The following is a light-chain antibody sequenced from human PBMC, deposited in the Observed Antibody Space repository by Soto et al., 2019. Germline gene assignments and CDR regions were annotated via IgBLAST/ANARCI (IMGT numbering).Light chain of an antibody. CDR3: QQRSNWPPWT. CDR1: QSVSNNY. CDR2: GAS. V-gene: IGKV3D-20*02. Sequence: EIVLTQSPGTLSLSPVERATLSCRASQSVSNNYLSWYQQKPGQAPRLLIYGASNRATGIPDRFSGSGSGTDLTLTISRLEPEDFAVYYCQQRSNWPPWTFGQGTKVDIK. J-gene: IGKJ1*01.